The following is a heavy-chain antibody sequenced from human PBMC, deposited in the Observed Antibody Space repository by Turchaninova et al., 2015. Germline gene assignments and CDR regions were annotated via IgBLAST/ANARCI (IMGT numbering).Heavy chain of an antibody. CDR2: SCHSGSI. Sequence: QVQLQESGPGLVKPSETLSLTCAVSGYPINSAYCWVWLRRAPGEGLEWIATSCHSGSIYYNPSLKSRFTISMDTSKNQFFLGVTSVTAADTAVYYCARYSGPCGTTSCYFDYWGQGTPVTVSS. CDR3: ARYSGPCGTTSCYFDY. J-gene: IGHJ4*02. D-gene: IGHD1-7*01. CDR1: GYPINSAYC. V-gene: IGHV4-38-2*01.